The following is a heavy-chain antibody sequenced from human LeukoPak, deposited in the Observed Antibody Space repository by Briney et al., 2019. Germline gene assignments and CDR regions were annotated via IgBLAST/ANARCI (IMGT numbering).Heavy chain of an antibody. J-gene: IGHJ3*02. D-gene: IGHD3-22*01. CDR3: ARNAPDSGYYYLGAFDI. CDR1: GFTFSSYS. V-gene: IGHV3-48*04. Sequence: PGGSLRLSCAASGFTFSSYSMNWVRQAPGKGLEWVSYISSSSSTIYYADSVKGRFTISRDNAKNSLYLQMNSLRAEDTAVYYCARNAPDSGYYYLGAFDIWGQGTMVTVSS. CDR2: ISSSSSTI.